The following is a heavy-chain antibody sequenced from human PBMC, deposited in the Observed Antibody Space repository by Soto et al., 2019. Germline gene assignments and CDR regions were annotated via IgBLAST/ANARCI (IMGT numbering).Heavy chain of an antibody. CDR3: ARVLSLRTVSIGY. D-gene: IGHD3-16*02. Sequence: EVQLVESGGGLVQPGGSLRLSCAASGFTFSSYSMNWVRQAPGKGLEWVSYISSSSSTIYYADSVKGRFTISRDNAKNSLYLQMNSLRAEDTAVYYCARVLSLRTVSIGYWGQGTLVTVSS. V-gene: IGHV3-48*01. CDR1: GFTFSSYS. J-gene: IGHJ4*02. CDR2: ISSSSSTI.